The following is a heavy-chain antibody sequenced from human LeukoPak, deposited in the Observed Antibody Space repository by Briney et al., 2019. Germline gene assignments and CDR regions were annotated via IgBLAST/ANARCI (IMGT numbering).Heavy chain of an antibody. CDR2: IYYSGST. J-gene: IGHJ5*02. Sequence: SETLSLTCTVSGGSISSYYWSWIRQPPGKGLEWIGHIYYSGSTNYNPSLKSRVTISADTSKNQFSLKLSSVTAADTAVYYCARATYYDFSCWFDPWGQGTLVTVSS. D-gene: IGHD3-3*01. CDR3: ARATYYDFSCWFDP. CDR1: GGSISSYY. V-gene: IGHV4-59*01.